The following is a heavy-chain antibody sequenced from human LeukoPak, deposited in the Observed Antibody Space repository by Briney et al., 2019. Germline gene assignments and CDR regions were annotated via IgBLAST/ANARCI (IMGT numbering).Heavy chain of an antibody. Sequence: GRFLTLSCAATGFTFNHYGMHWVRQAPGKGLEWVAVIWSDGTNRYYSDSVKGRFTISRADSRKTVYLRMTSLRPEDTGMYYCARDAQRGFDYSNSLRYWGQGTPVTVST. CDR3: ARDAQRGFDYSNSLRY. CDR2: IWSDGTNR. V-gene: IGHV3-33*01. J-gene: IGHJ4*02. D-gene: IGHD4-11*01. CDR1: GFTFNHYG.